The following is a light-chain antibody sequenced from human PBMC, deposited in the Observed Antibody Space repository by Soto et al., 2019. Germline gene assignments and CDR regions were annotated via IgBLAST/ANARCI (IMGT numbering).Light chain of an antibody. Sequence: IVMTQSPATLSVSPGERATLSCRASQSVNSNLAWYQRRPGQAPRLLIYGASTRATDIPARFSGSGSGTEFILTISSIQPEDFAVYYCQQYTNWSPLTFGQGTKVEIK. CDR1: QSVNSN. CDR2: GAS. J-gene: IGKJ1*01. V-gene: IGKV3-15*01. CDR3: QQYTNWSPLT.